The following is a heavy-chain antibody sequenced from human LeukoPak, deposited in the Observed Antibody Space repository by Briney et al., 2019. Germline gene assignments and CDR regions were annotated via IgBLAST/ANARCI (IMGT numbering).Heavy chain of an antibody. J-gene: IGHJ6*02. D-gene: IGHD3-22*01. V-gene: IGHV5-51*01. CDR1: GYSFTSYW. CDR3: ARLPYYYDSSGYYVDYYYYYGMDV. Sequence: GASLQISCKGSGYSFTSYWIGWVRQLPGKGLEWMGIIYPGDSDTTYSPSVQGQVTISADKSISTAYLQWSSLKASDTAMYYCARLPYYYDSSGYYVDYYYYYGMDVWGQGTTVTVSS. CDR2: IYPGDSDT.